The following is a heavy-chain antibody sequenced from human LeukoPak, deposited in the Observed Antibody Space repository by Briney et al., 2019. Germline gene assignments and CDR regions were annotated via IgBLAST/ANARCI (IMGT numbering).Heavy chain of an antibody. D-gene: IGHD5-12*01. V-gene: IGHV1-69*05. CDR1: GGTFSNYA. CDR3: ARAQAGNYDWPLDL. Sequence: ASVKVSCKASGGTFSNYALSWVRQAPGQGLEWMGAIIPFLDTSNYPPKFQDRVTITTDESTSTAYMELSSLRSGDTAVYYCARAQAGNYDWPLDLWGQGTLVTVSS. J-gene: IGHJ5*02. CDR2: IIPFLDTS.